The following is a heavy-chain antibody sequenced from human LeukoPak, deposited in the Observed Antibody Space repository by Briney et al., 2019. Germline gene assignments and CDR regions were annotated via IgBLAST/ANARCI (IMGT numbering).Heavy chain of an antibody. J-gene: IGHJ4*02. CDR3: ARDQGLIVGATYFDY. V-gene: IGHV4-4*07. D-gene: IGHD1-26*01. CDR2: IYTSGST. Sequence: PSETLSLTCTVSGGSISSYYWSWIRQPAGKGLEWIGHIYTSGSTNYNPSLKSRVTMSVDTSKNQFSLKLSSVTAADTAVYYCARDQGLIVGATYFDYWGQGTLVTVSS. CDR1: GGSISSYY.